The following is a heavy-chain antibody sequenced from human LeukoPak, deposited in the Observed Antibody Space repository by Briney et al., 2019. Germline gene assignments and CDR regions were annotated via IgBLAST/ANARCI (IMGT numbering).Heavy chain of an antibody. CDR1: GYSFTSYW. J-gene: IGHJ4*02. CDR3: ARETGGGDDYSNAFDY. D-gene: IGHD4-11*01. CDR2: IYPGDSDT. Sequence: ESLKISCKGSGYSFTSYWIGWVRQMPGKGLEWMGIIYPGDSDTRYSPSFQGQVTISADKSISTAYLQWSSLKASDTAMYYCARETGGGDDYSNAFDYWGQGTLVTVSS. V-gene: IGHV5-51*01.